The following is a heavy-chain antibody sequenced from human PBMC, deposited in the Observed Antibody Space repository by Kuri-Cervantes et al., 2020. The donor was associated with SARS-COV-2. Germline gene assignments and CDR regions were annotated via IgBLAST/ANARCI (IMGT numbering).Heavy chain of an antibody. J-gene: IGHJ4*02. Sequence: GESLKISCAASGFTFSTYGMHWVRQAPGKGLEWVAVISYDGSNKYYTDSAKGRFTISRDNSKNTLYLQMNSLRAEDTAVYYCAYDSSAFHFDYWGQGTLVTVSS. CDR1: GFTFSTYG. CDR2: ISYDGSNK. V-gene: IGHV3-30*18. D-gene: IGHD3-22*01. CDR3: AYDSSAFHFDY.